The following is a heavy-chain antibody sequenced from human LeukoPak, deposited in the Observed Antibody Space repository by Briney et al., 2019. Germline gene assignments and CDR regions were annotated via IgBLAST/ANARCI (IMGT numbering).Heavy chain of an antibody. V-gene: IGHV3-23*01. D-gene: IGHD4-17*01. J-gene: IGHJ5*02. CDR1: GFTFSSYA. CDR3: AKDWYGDYPGPFDP. CDR2: ISGSGGRT. Sequence: GGSLRLSCAASGFTFSSYAMSWVRQAPGKGLEWVSAISGSGGRTYYADSVKGRSTISRDNSKNTLSLQINSLRAVDTAVYYCAKDWYGDYPGPFDPWGQGTLVTVSS.